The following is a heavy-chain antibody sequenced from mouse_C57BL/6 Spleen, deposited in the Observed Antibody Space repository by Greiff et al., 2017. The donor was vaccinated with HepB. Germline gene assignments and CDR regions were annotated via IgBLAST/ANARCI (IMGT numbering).Heavy chain of an antibody. CDR1: GYAFSSSW. Sequence: VQLKESGPELVQPGASVKISCKASGYAFSSSWMNWVKQRPGKGLEWIGRIYPGDGDTNYNGKFKGKATLTADKSSSTAYMQLSSLTSEDSAVYFCAIIYDGDYEDALDYWGQGTTLTVSS. CDR3: AIIYDGDYEDALDY. CDR2: IYPGDGDT. V-gene: IGHV1-82*01. D-gene: IGHD2-3*01. J-gene: IGHJ2*01.